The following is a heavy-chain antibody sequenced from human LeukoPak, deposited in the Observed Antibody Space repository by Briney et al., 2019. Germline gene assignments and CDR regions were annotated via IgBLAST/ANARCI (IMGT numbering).Heavy chain of an antibody. V-gene: IGHV3-7*03. CDR3: AKQTGPATMGAFDI. CDR1: GFTFSSYW. D-gene: IGHD1-26*01. J-gene: IGHJ3*02. CDR2: IKQDGSEK. Sequence: GGTLRLSCAASGFTFSSYWMSWVRQAPGKGLEWVANIKQDGSEKYYVDSVKGRFTISRDNAKNSLYLQMNNLRAEDTALYSCAKQTGPATMGAFDIWGQGTLVTVSS.